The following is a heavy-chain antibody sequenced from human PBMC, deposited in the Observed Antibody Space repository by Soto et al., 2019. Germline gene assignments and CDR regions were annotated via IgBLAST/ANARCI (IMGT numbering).Heavy chain of an antibody. CDR2: ISYDGSNK. V-gene: IGHV3-30-3*01. Sequence: GGSLRLSCAASGFTFSSYAMHWVRQAPGKGLEWVAVISYDGSNKYYADSVKGRFTISRDNSKNTLYLQMNSLRAEDTAVYYCVKDFRALWGQGTLVTVSS. J-gene: IGHJ4*02. CDR3: VKDFRAL. CDR1: GFTFSSYA.